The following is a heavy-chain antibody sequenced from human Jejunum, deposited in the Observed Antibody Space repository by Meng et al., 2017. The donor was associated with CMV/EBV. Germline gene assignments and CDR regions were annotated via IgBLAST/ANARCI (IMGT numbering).Heavy chain of an antibody. V-gene: IGHV3-7*03. J-gene: IGHJ4*02. CDR2: MKTDGSEK. D-gene: IGHD3-3*01. Sequence: GFIFRNYWMSWARQAPGRGLEWVASMKTDGSEKYYVDSVKGRFTMSRDNAKNSLFLEMNSLRPEDTAFYYCAKPLSPYDFWSGTDFWGQGTLVTVSS. CDR3: AKPLSPYDFWSGTDF. CDR1: GFIFRNYW.